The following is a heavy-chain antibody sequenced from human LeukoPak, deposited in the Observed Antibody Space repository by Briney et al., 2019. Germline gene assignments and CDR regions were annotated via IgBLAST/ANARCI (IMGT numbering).Heavy chain of an antibody. V-gene: IGHV4-4*07. CDR3: ARNLAVADSPDFDS. D-gene: IGHD2-15*01. CDR2: IYTSGST. CDR1: GCSISSYY. Sequence: SETLSLTCTVSGCSISSYYWSWIRQPAGKALEGIVHIYTSGSTNYNPSPKSRVTMSLDTSKQQFSLKLSSVTAADTAVYYCARNLAVADSPDFDSWGQGTLVTVSS. J-gene: IGHJ4*02.